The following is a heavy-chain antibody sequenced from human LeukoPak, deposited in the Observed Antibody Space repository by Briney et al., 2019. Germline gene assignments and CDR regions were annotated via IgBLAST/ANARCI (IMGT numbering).Heavy chain of an antibody. CDR3: ARQGDGGRAYDH. Sequence: SETLSLTCPVSAGSISSSSYYWGWIRQPPGKGLEWIGTVSDSGNTYYNPSLRSRVTISKDTSRSQFSLKLTSVTAADTAVYYCARQGDGGRAYDHWGQGTLVTVSS. V-gene: IGHV4-39*01. J-gene: IGHJ4*02. CDR1: AGSISSSSYY. CDR2: VSDSGNT. D-gene: IGHD4-23*01.